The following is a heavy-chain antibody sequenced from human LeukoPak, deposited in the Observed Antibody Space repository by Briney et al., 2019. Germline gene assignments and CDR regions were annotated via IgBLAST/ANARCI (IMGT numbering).Heavy chain of an antibody. Sequence: GGSLRLSCAASGFTFSTYAIHWVRQAPGKGLEWVAVTSYDGGDKYYADSVKGRFTISRDNSKNTLFLQMNNLRAEDTAVYYCAKDPLVRGLTYDSWGQGTLVTVSS. CDR3: AKDPLVRGLTYDS. CDR1: GFTFSTYA. J-gene: IGHJ4*02. CDR2: TSYDGGDK. V-gene: IGHV3-30*04. D-gene: IGHD3-10*01.